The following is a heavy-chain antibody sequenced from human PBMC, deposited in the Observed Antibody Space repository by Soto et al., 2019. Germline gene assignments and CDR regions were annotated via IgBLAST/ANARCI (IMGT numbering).Heavy chain of an antibody. D-gene: IGHD2-21*01. CDR1: GGSISSYY. V-gene: IGHV4-59*08. CDR2: IYYSGST. Sequence: SETLSLTCTVSGGSISSYYWSWIRQPPGKGLEWIGYIYYSGSTNYNPSLKSRVTISVDTSKNQFSLKLSSVTAADTAVYYCARGVGLDPEVVINNWFVRWGQGTLVTVSS. J-gene: IGHJ5*02. CDR3: ARGVGLDPEVVINNWFVR.